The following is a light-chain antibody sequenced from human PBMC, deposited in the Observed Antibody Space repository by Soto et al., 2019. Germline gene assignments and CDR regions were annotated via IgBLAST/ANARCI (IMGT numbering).Light chain of an antibody. CDR1: SSDVGGYNY. J-gene: IGLJ1*01. V-gene: IGLV2-14*01. Sequence: ALTQPASVSGSPGQSITISCTGTSSDVGGYNYVSWYQQYPGKAPKLMIYEVSNRPSGVSNRFSGSKSGNTASLTISGLQAEDEADYYCTSYIRSSTLDYVFGTGTKVTVL. CDR3: TSYIRSSTLDYV. CDR2: EVS.